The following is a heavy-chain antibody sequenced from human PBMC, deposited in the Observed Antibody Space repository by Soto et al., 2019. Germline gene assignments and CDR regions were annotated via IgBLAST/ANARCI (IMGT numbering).Heavy chain of an antibody. CDR2: IIPILGIA. Sequence: SVKVSCKASGGTFSSYTISWVRQAPGQGLEWMGRIIPILGIANYAQKFQGRVTITADKSTSTAYMELSSLRSEDTAVYYCASTRYYDSSGYYYNVWGQGTLVTVSS. V-gene: IGHV1-69*02. J-gene: IGHJ4*02. CDR1: GGTFSSYT. D-gene: IGHD3-22*01. CDR3: ASTRYYDSSGYYYNV.